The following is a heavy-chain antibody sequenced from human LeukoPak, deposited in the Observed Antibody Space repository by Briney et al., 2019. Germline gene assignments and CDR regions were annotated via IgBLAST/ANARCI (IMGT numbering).Heavy chain of an antibody. D-gene: IGHD6-19*01. V-gene: IGHV1-46*01. J-gene: IGHJ5*02. Sequence: VASVTVSFKASGYTFTSYYMHWVRQAPGQGLEWMGIINPSGGSTSYAQKFQGRVTMTRDTSTSTVYMELSSLRSEDTAVYYCARGPPRIAVAGTQQFDPWGQGTLVTVSS. CDR3: ARGPPRIAVAGTQQFDP. CDR1: GYTFTSYY. CDR2: INPSGGST.